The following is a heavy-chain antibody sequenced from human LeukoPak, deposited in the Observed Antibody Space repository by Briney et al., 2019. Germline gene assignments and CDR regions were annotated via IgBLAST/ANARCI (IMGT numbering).Heavy chain of an antibody. V-gene: IGHV3-30*02. CDR3: AREKYSSSWYVPRYFDY. D-gene: IGHD6-13*01. CDR1: GFTFSSYG. Sequence: GGSLRLSCAASGFTFSSYGMHWVRQAPGKGLEWVAFIRYDGSNKYYADSVKGRFTISRDNSKNTLYLQMNSLRAEDTAVYYCAREKYSSSWYVPRYFDYWGQGTLVTVSS. J-gene: IGHJ4*02. CDR2: IRYDGSNK.